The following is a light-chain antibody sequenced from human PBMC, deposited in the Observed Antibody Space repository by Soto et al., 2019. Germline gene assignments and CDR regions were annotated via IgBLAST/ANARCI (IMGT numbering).Light chain of an antibody. J-gene: IGKJ3*01. V-gene: IGKV1-9*01. CDR1: QGVSSY. CDR2: AAS. Sequence: DILLTQSPSFLSASVGDRVTITCRASQGVSSYVAWYQQKPGKAPKVLIYAASTLQSGVPSRFSGSGSGTEFTLTISSLQPEDSATYYCQQLNSYPLTFGPGTKVDIK. CDR3: QQLNSYPLT.